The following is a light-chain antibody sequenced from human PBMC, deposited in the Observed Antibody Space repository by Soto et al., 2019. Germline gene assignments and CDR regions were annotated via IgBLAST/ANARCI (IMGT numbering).Light chain of an antibody. CDR1: QSVSSAY. Sequence: EVVLTQSPGTLSLSPGEGATLSCRASQSVSSAYLAWYQQKPGQAPRLLIYATSSRATGIPDRFSGSGSWTDFTLTITRLEPEDFEVYYCQQYGPSPMYTFGQGTKLEIK. CDR2: ATS. J-gene: IGKJ2*01. V-gene: IGKV3-20*01. CDR3: QQYGPSPMYT.